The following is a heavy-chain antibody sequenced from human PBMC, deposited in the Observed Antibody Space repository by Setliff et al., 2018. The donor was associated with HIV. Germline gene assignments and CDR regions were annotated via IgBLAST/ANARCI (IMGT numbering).Heavy chain of an antibody. Sequence: GASVKVSCKASGGTFSSYAISWVRQAPGQGLEWMGWIYPDTGGTNYAQKFQGRVTMTRDTSISTAYMELSSLRSDDTAVYYCAKPLTQWGVSPYHYAFGVWGQGTTVTVSS. D-gene: IGHD1-26*01. CDR2: IYPDTGGT. V-gene: IGHV1-2*02. CDR1: GGTFSSYA. CDR3: AKPLTQWGVSPYHYAFGV. J-gene: IGHJ6*02.